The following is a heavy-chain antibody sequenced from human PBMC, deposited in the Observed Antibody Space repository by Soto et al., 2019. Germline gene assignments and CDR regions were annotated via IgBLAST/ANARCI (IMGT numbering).Heavy chain of an antibody. Sequence: SGPTLVNPTQTLTLTCTFSGFSLSTSGVGVGWIRQPPGKALEWPALIYWNDDKRYSPSLKSRLTITKDTSKNQVVLTMTNMDPVDTATYYCAHTPTIAAPDAFDIWGQGTMVTVSS. CDR3: AHTPTIAAPDAFDI. CDR2: IYWNDDK. D-gene: IGHD6-13*01. V-gene: IGHV2-5*01. CDR1: GFSLSTSGVG. J-gene: IGHJ3*02.